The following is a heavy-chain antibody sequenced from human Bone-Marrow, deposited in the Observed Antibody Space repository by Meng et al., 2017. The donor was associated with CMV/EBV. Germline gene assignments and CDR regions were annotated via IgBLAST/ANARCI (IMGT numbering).Heavy chain of an antibody. CDR1: GGSISSSSYY. J-gene: IGHJ5*02. CDR3: ARGHEYCSGGSCYANNWFDP. V-gene: IGHV4-39*07. D-gene: IGHD2-15*01. CDR2: IYYSGST. Sequence: GSLRLSCTVSGGSISSSSYYWGWIRQPPGKGLEWIGSIYYSGSTYYNPSLKSRVTISVDTSKNQFSLKLSSVTAADTAVYYCARGHEYCSGGSCYANNWFDPWGQGTLVTVSS.